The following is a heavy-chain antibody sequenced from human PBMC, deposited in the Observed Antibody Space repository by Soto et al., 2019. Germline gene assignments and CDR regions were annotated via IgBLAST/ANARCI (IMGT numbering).Heavy chain of an antibody. V-gene: IGHV4-30-4*01. J-gene: IGHJ5*02. CDR1: GGSISRGDYY. Sequence: PSETLSLTCTVSGGSISRGDYYWSWIRQAPGKGLEWIGDIYYSGSTYYNPSLKRRLTISVDTSKNQFSLKLSSVTAADTALYYCARLHSSGISWFDPWGQGTLVTVSS. CDR2: IYYSGST. CDR3: ARLHSSGISWFDP. D-gene: IGHD6-19*01.